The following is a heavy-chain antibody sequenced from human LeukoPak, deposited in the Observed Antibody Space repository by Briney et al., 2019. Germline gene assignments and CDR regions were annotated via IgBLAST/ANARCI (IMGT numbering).Heavy chain of an antibody. CDR2: ISYDGSNK. J-gene: IGHJ6*03. V-gene: IGHV3-30*04. D-gene: IGHD2-2*01. CDR3: TRDVVVVPAAMWSYYYYYMDV. Sequence: GGSLRLSCAASGFTFSSYAMHWVRQAPGKGLEWVAVISYDGSNKYYADSVKGRFTISRDNSKNTLYLQMNSLRAEDTAVYYCTRDVVVVPAAMWSYYYYYMDVWGKGTTVTVSS. CDR1: GFTFSSYA.